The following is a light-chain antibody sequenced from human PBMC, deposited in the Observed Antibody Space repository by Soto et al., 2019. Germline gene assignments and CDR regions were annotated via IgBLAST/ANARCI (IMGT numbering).Light chain of an antibody. V-gene: IGKV3-11*01. CDR2: DAS. CDR3: QKRSNWPIT. J-gene: IGKJ5*01. CDR1: QSVSSY. Sequence: EIVLTQSPATLSLSPGERATLSCRASQSVSSYLAWYQQKPGQAPRLLIYDASNRATGIPARFSGSGSGTDFTLTISSLEPEDFAVYYSQKRSNWPITFGQGTRLEIK.